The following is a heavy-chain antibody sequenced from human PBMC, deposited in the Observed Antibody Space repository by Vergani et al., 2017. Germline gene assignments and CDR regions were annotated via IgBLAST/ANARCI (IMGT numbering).Heavy chain of an antibody. V-gene: IGHV5-10-1*01. CDR3: ASLKGDAVAGIDYYGMDV. CDR1: GYSFTSYW. D-gene: IGHD6-19*01. J-gene: IGHJ6*02. CDR2: IDPSDSYT. Sequence: EVQLVQSGAEVKKPGESLRISCKGSGYSFTSYWISWVRQMPGKGLEWMGRIDPSDSYTNYSPSFQGHVTISADKSISTAYLQWGSLKASDTAMYYCASLKGDAVAGIDYYGMDVWGQGTTVTVSS.